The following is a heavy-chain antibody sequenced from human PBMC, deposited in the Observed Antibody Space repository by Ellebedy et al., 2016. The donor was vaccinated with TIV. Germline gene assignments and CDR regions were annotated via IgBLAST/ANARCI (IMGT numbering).Heavy chain of an antibody. CDR3: ARRSTDFAFDS. V-gene: IGHV3-23*01. J-gene: IGHJ4*02. Sequence: GESLKISCAASGFTFSNYPMTWVRQAPGKGLEWVSIISANGGTTYYADSVKGRFTISRDNSKNTLFLQMSSLRAEDTAVYFCARRSTDFAFDSWGQGTLVTVSS. CDR2: ISANGGTT. CDR1: GFTFSNYP. D-gene: IGHD3/OR15-3a*01.